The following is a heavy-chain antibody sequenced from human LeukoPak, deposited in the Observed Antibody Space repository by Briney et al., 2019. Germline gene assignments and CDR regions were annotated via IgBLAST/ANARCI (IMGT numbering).Heavy chain of an antibody. CDR2: IHSSGST. Sequence: SETLSLTCTVSGGSISSTSYFWGWIRQPPGKGLEWIGSIHSSGSTYYSPSLKSRVSISVDTSKSQFSLRLSSVTAADTAVYYCARGSVVVPAAYYYYYYTDVWGKGTTVTVSS. J-gene: IGHJ6*03. D-gene: IGHD2-2*01. CDR3: ARGSVVVPAAYYYYYYTDV. CDR1: GGSISSTSYF. V-gene: IGHV4-39*07.